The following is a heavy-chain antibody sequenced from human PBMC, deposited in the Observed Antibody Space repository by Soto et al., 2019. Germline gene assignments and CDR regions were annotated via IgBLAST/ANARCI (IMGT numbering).Heavy chain of an antibody. V-gene: IGHV5-51*01. D-gene: IGHD3-3*01. CDR2: IYPGDSDT. CDR3: ARSRGDETYDFWSGYYVYGMEV. CDR1: GYSFTSYW. J-gene: IGHJ6*02. Sequence: PGASLTISCKGSGYSFTSYWIGWVRQMPGKGLEWMRIIYPGDSDTRYSPSFQGQVTISADKSISTAYLQWSSPKASDTPMYYCARSRGDETYDFWSGYYVYGMEVWGQGTTVTVS.